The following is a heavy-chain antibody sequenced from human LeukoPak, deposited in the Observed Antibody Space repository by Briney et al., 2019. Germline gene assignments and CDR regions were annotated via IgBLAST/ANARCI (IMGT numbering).Heavy chain of an antibody. CDR1: GGSFSGYY. CDR2: IYYSGST. CDR3: ASTYRGAAAIDY. Sequence: SETLSLTCAVYGGSFSGYYWSWIRQPPGKGLEWIGYIYYSGSTNYNPSLKSRVTISVDTSKNQFSLKLSSVTAADAAVYYCASTYRGAAAIDYWGQGTLVTVSS. V-gene: IGHV4-59*08. D-gene: IGHD6-13*01. J-gene: IGHJ4*02.